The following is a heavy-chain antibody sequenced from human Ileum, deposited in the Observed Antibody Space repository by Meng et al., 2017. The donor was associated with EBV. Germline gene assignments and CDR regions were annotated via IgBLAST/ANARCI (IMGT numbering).Heavy chain of an antibody. CDR2: ISSDGSTA. D-gene: IGHD3-16*01. J-gene: IGHJ4*02. CDR1: GFSFSIYW. CDR3: AQGLGAYQIDQ. Sequence: VRLVGSGGGLVKPGGSLGLSCAASGFSFSIYWMHWVRQAPGKGLVWVSGISSDGSTATYADSVKGRFSISRDNAKNTLYVQMNSLRGEDTAVYYCAQGLGAYQIDQWGQGILVTVSS. V-gene: IGHV3-74*01.